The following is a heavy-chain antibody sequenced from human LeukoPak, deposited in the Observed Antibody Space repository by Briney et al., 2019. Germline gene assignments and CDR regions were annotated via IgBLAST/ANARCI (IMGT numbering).Heavy chain of an antibody. J-gene: IGHJ4*02. V-gene: IGHV3-21*06. CDR1: GLTFSSYS. CDR2: ISGTSSYI. D-gene: IGHD2-2*01. CDR3: ARREPLGCSGSSCFAGPVDY. Sequence: GGSLRLSCAASGLTFSSYSMNWVRQAPGKGLEWVSSISGTSSYIYYADSVKGRFTISRDNGQNSLYLQMNSLRAEDTAVYYCARREPLGCSGSSCFAGPVDYWGQGTLVTVSS.